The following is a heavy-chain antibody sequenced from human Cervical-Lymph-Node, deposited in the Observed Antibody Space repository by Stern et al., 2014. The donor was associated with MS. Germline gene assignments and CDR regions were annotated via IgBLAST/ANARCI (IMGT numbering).Heavy chain of an antibody. CDR2: ISHSGTT. CDR3: ARGRGSYSEYFFDS. V-gene: IGHV4-4*02. CDR1: GGSVNSDNW. J-gene: IGHJ4*02. D-gene: IGHD1-26*01. Sequence: VQLVESGPGLVKPSGTLSLTCAVSGGSVNSDNWWSWVRQPPGKGLSWIGKISHSGTTSYNLSLKSRFTISLDKSKNQFSLKLTSVTAADTAVYYCARGRGSYSEYFFDSWGQGTLVTVSS.